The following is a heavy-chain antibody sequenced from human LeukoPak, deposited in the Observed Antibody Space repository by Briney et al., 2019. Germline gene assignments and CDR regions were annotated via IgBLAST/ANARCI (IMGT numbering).Heavy chain of an antibody. CDR1: GFIFSSYE. Sequence: PGGSLRLSCAASGFIFSSYEMNWVRQAPGKGLEWVSYISSSGSTIYYADSVKGRFTMSRDNAKNSLSLQMNSLRAEDTAVYYCARGPSGYHNTGGQGTLVTVPS. V-gene: IGHV3-48*03. CDR3: ARGPSGYHNT. D-gene: IGHD5-12*01. J-gene: IGHJ4*02. CDR2: ISSSGSTI.